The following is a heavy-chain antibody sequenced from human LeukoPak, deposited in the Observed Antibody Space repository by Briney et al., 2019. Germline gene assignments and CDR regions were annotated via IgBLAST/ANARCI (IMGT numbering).Heavy chain of an antibody. D-gene: IGHD6-19*01. V-gene: IGHV1-69*13. CDR3: ARDSSGYSTDY. CDR1: GGTFSSYA. Sequence: AASVKVSCKASGGTFSSYAISWVRQAPGQGLEWMGGIIPIFGTANYAQKFQGRVTITADESTSTAYMELRSLRSDDTAVYYCARDSSGYSTDYWGQGTLVTVSS. CDR2: IIPIFGTA. J-gene: IGHJ4*02.